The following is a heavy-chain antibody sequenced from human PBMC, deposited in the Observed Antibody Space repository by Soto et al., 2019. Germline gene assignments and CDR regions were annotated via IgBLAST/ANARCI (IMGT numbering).Heavy chain of an antibody. CDR3: ARGCSGGSCYSIWFDY. D-gene: IGHD2-15*01. Sequence: GGSLRLSCAASGFTFSNYWMTWVRQAPGKGLEWVANIKQDGSEEYYVDSVKGRFTISRDNAKNSLYLQMNSLRAEDTAVYYCARGCSGGSCYSIWFDYWGQGTQVTVSS. CDR2: IKQDGSEE. CDR1: GFTFSNYW. V-gene: IGHV3-7*03. J-gene: IGHJ4*02.